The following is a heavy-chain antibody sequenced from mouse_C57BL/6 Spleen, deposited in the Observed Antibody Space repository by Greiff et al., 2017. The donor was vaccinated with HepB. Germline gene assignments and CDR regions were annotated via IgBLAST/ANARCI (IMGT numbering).Heavy chain of an antibody. CDR1: GYTFTSYW. CDR2: IDPSDSYT. V-gene: IGHV1-59*01. Sequence: QVQLQQPGAELVRPGTSVKLSCKASGYTFTSYWMHWVKQRPGQSLEWIGVIDPSDSYTNYNQKFKGKATLTVDTSSSTAYMQLSSLTSEDSAVYYCAGYDYDGFAYWGQGTLVTVSA. CDR3: AGYDYDGFAY. J-gene: IGHJ3*01. D-gene: IGHD2-4*01.